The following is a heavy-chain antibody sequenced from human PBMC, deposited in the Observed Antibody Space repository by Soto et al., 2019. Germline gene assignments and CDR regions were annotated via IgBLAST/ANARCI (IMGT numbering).Heavy chain of an antibody. CDR3: ARELSSSWRFDY. J-gene: IGHJ4*02. V-gene: IGHV1-8*01. D-gene: IGHD6-13*01. CDR1: GYTFTSYD. CDR2: MNPNSGNT. Sequence: QVQLVQSGAEVKKPGASVKVSCKASGYTFTSYDINWVRQATGQGLEWMGWMNPNSGNTGYTQKFQGRVTMTRNTSISTAYMDLSSLRSEDTAVYYCARELSSSWRFDYWGQGTLVTVSS.